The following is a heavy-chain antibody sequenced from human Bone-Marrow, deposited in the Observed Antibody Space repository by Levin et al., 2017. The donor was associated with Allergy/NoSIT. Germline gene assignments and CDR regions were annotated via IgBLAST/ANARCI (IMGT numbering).Heavy chain of an antibody. CDR1: GLTFSSHS. V-gene: IGHV3-48*01. Sequence: PGGSLRLSCVDSGLTFSSHSMNWVHQAPGKGLEWIAYISWTSNTIYYAESLRGRFTISRDNDKNSLYLQMNSLTAEDTGVYYCARDNPRNFFDFWGQGTPVTVSS. J-gene: IGHJ4*02. CDR2: ISWTSNTI. CDR3: ARDNPRNFFDF.